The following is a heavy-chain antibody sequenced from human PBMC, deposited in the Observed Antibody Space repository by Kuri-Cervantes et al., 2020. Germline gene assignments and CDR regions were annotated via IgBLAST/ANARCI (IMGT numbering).Heavy chain of an antibody. CDR2: IKPDGTEK. J-gene: IGHJ4*02. CDR1: GFTFSNFW. Sequence: GGSLRLSCVASGFTFSNFWMSWVRQAPGKGLESLTNIKPDGTEKYYADSAKGRFTISRDNARNSLFLQMNSLRAEDTAIYYCARGVYDYGDPYFGYWGLGTLVTVSS. V-gene: IGHV3-7*01. CDR3: ARGVYDYGDPYFGY. D-gene: IGHD4-17*01.